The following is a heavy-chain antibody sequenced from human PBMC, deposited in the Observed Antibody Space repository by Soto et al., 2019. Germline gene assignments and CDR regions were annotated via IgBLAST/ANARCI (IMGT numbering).Heavy chain of an antibody. J-gene: IGHJ4*02. CDR3: AREQQWLVQPTPFDY. V-gene: IGHV1-18*01. CDR2: ISAYNGNT. CDR1: GYTFTSYG. Sequence: ASVKVSCKASGYTFTSYGISWVRQAPGQGLEWMGWISAYNGNTNYAQKLQGRVTMTTDTSTSTAYMELRSLRSDDTAVYYCAREQQWLVQPTPFDYWGQGTLVTVSS. D-gene: IGHD6-19*01.